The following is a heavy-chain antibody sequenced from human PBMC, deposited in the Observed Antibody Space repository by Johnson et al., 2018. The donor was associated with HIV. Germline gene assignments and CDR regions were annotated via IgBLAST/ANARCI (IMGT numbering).Heavy chain of an antibody. Sequence: MLLVESGGGLVQPGGSLRLSCAASGFTVSSNYMSWVRQAPGKGLEWVSVIYSGGSTYYADSVKGSFTISRDNSKNTLYLQMHSLRAEDTAVYYCARDHSRDEALDIWGQGTMVTVSS. CDR1: GFTVSSNY. D-gene: IGHD5-24*01. CDR3: ARDHSRDEALDI. J-gene: IGHJ3*02. CDR2: IYSGGST. V-gene: IGHV3-66*01.